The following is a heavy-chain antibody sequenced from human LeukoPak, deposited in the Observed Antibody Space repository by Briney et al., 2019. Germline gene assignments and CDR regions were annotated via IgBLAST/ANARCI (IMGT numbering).Heavy chain of an antibody. CDR3: AKDVVVVAATLGAFDI. CDR2: IGGSGGST. CDR1: GFTFSSYA. J-gene: IGHJ3*02. V-gene: IGHV3-23*01. Sequence: GGSLRLSCAASGFTFSSYAMSWVRQAPGKGLEWVSAIGGSGGSTYYADSVKGRFTISRDNSKNTLYLQMNSLRAEDTAVYYCAKDVVVVAATLGAFDIWGQGTMVTVSS. D-gene: IGHD2-15*01.